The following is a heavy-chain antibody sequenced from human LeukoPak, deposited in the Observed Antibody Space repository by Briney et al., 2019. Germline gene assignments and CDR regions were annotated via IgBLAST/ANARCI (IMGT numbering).Heavy chain of an antibody. Sequence: PSETLSLTCTVSGGSISSYYWSWIRQPAGKGLGWIGRIYTSGSTNYNPSLKSRVTMSVDTSKNQFSLKLSSVTAADTAVYYCARGDRYYDSFDYWGQGTLVTVSS. CDR2: IYTSGST. D-gene: IGHD3-22*01. J-gene: IGHJ4*02. V-gene: IGHV4-4*07. CDR1: GGSISSYY. CDR3: ARGDRYYDSFDY.